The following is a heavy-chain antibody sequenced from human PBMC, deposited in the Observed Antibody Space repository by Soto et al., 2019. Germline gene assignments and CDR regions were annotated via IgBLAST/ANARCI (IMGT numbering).Heavy chain of an antibody. V-gene: IGHV1-69*01. Sequence: QVQLVQSGAEVKNPGSSVKVSCKAYGGTFSTYGIIWVRQAPGQGLEWMGGFIPIFGTSNYAQKFQGRLTISADEPTSTAYMELSSLRSDDTAVYYCARGELKTGSVPYSMDVWGQGTTVAVSS. CDR1: GGTFSTYG. CDR3: ARGELKTGSVPYSMDV. J-gene: IGHJ6*02. CDR2: FIPIFGTS. D-gene: IGHD1-1*01.